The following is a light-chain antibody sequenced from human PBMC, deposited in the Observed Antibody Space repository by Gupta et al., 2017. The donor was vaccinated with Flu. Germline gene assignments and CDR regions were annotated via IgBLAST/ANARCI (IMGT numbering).Light chain of an antibody. Sequence: QSVLTPPPSASGTPGQSVTISCSGSSSNIGSNTVYWFHHLPATAPIRLIFSNDPRPSGVPDRFSCSTSGANASPLTIALQSEEEADDYCASSDASLISWVFGGGTKVTVL. CDR3: ASSDASLISWV. CDR2: SND. CDR1: SSNIGSNT. V-gene: IGLV1-44*01. J-gene: IGLJ3*02.